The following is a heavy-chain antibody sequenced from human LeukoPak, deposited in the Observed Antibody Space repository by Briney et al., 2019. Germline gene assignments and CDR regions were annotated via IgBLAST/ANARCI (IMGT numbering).Heavy chain of an antibody. J-gene: IGHJ4*02. CDR1: GLTFTTYW. D-gene: IGHD3-3*01. CDR3: ASSGIFDDFWSGYYGFDY. CDR2: IKQDGSEK. Sequence: GGSLRLSRAASGLTFTTYWMSWVRQAPGKGLEWVANIKQDGSEKYYVDSVKGRFTISRDNAKKSLYLQMNSLRAEDTAVYYCASSGIFDDFWSGYYGFDYWGQGTLVTVSS. V-gene: IGHV3-7*01.